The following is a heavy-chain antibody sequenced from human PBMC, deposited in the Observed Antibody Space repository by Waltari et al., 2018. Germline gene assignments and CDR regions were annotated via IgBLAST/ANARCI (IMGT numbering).Heavy chain of an antibody. CDR2: INPNSGVT. CDR1: GYTCPAPF. D-gene: IGHD2-2*01. CDR3: ARVGGVANAPSGI. J-gene: IGHJ3*02. Sequence: QVRLVQSGDELKKPGASVNVSCKASGYTCPAPFLHWVRQAPGQGLEWVGRINPNSGVTNYGQHFHGRVTLTRDTSISTAYMELSSLKSDDTAVYYCARVGGVANAPSGIWGQGTMVTVSS. V-gene: IGHV1-2*06.